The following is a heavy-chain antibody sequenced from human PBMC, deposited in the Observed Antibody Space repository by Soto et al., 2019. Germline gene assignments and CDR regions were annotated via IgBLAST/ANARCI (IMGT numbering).Heavy chain of an antibody. CDR1: GGSVSSGSYY. Sequence: QVQLQESGPGLVKPSETLSLTCTVSGGSVSSGSYYCSWIRQPPGKGLEWIGYIYYSGSTNYTPSLQSRVTISVDTSKNQFSLKLSSVTAADTAVYYCARDRYYYDSSGYYRFDPWGQGTLVTVSS. V-gene: IGHV4-61*01. J-gene: IGHJ5*02. CDR2: IYYSGST. D-gene: IGHD3-22*01. CDR3: ARDRYYYDSSGYYRFDP.